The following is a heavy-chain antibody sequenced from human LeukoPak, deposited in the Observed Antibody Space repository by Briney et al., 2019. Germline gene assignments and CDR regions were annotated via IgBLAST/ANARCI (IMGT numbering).Heavy chain of an antibody. CDR1: GYTFTSYA. J-gene: IGHJ4*02. CDR3: ASFVDTALATGTFH. CDR2: INAGNGNT. D-gene: IGHD5-18*01. V-gene: IGHV1-3*01. Sequence: ASVKVSCKASGYTFTSYAMHWVRQAPGQRLEWMGWINAGNGNTKYSQKLQGRVTITRDTSASTAYMELSSLRSEDTAVYYCASFVDTALATGTFHWGQGTLVTVSS.